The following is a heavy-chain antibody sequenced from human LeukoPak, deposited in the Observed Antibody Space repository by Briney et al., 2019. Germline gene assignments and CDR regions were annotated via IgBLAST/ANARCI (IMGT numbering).Heavy chain of an antibody. D-gene: IGHD3/OR15-3a*01. J-gene: IGHJ5*02. CDR1: GFTFSSYS. Sequence: GGSLRLSCAASGFTFSSYSMNWVRQAPGKGLEWVSSISSSSSYIYYADSVKGRFTISRDNAKNSLYLQMNSLRAEDTAVYYCARDRAANQDWVEFDPWGQGTPVIVSS. V-gene: IGHV3-21*01. CDR3: ARDRAANQDWVEFDP. CDR2: ISSSSSYI.